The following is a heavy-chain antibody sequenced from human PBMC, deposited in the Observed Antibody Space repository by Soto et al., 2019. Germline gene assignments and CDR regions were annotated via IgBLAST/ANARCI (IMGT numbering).Heavy chain of an antibody. D-gene: IGHD1-1*01. CDR3: ARGRYGDY. J-gene: IGHJ4*02. CDR1: GYGFTTYG. Sequence: QVHLVQSGAEVKKPGASVKVSCKGSGYGFTTYGITWVRQAPGQGLEWMAWINAHNGNANYAQKVQGRYTVTRDTSTSTAYMELRSLRYDDTAVYYCARGRYGDYWGQGALVTVSS. V-gene: IGHV1-18*01. CDR2: INAHNGNA.